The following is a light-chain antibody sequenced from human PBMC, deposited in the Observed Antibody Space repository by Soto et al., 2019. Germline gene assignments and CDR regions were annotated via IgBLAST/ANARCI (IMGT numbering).Light chain of an antibody. V-gene: IGKV3-15*01. CDR1: QSVDSK. J-gene: IGKJ1*01. CDR2: GAS. Sequence: EIVMTQSPATLSVSPGERATLSCRASQSVDSKLAWYQQKPGQGPRLLIYGASSRATGIPARFSGSGSGTEFTFTISSLQSEDFAVYYCQHYSTWLWTFGQGTKVEIK. CDR3: QHYSTWLWT.